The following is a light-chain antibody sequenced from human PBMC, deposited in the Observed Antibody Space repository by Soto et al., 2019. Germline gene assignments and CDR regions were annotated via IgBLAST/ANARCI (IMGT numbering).Light chain of an antibody. V-gene: IGKV1-39*01. CDR2: ATS. CDR3: QQSYKRPS. J-gene: IGKJ5*01. CDR1: RNVSIY. Sequence: EIPLTQSPSSLAASVGDRLTLTCRASRNVSIYLNWYQHKPGKGPTLLIHATSNLQIGVPSRFSGSGSATEITLTISSLEPEDFGTDYCQQSYKRPSFGQGTRLVIK.